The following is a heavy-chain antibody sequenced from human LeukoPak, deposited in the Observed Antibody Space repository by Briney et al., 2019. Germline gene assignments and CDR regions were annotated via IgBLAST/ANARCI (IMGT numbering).Heavy chain of an antibody. Sequence: PSQTLSLTCAVSGGSISSGGYSWSWIRQPPGKGLEWIGYIYHSGSTYYNPSLKSRVAMSVDTSKNQFSLKLSSVTAADTAVYYCARITHYSTFDYWGQGTLVTVSS. CDR3: ARITHYSTFDY. J-gene: IGHJ4*02. V-gene: IGHV4-30-2*01. D-gene: IGHD2-15*01. CDR1: GGSISSGGYS. CDR2: IYHSGST.